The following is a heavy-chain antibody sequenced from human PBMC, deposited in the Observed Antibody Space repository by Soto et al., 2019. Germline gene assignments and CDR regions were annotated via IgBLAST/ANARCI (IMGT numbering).Heavy chain of an antibody. V-gene: IGHV4-59*01. Sequence: SETLSLTCTVSGGSINSFYWSWSRQSPGKGLEWMGYIFHTGSTNYNPSFRGRIFFSVDTQKRQLSLRLPSVTAADTAVYYCARGMGQYGYYSDYWGQGTRVTVSS. CDR3: ARGMGQYGYYSDY. J-gene: IGHJ4*02. CDR1: GGSINSFY. D-gene: IGHD5-18*01. CDR2: IFHTGST.